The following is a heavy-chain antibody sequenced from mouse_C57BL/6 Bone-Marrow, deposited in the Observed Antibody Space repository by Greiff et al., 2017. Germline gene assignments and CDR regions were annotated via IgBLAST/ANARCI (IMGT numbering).Heavy chain of an antibody. CDR1: GYTFTSYG. Sequence: VMLVESGAELARPGASVKLSCKASGYTFTSYGISWVKQRTGQGLEWIGEIYPRSGNTYYNEKFKGKATLTADKSSSTAYMELRSLTSEDSAVYFCARSPTAYYYYAMDYWGQGTSVTVSS. J-gene: IGHJ4*01. CDR2: IYPRSGNT. V-gene: IGHV1-81*01. D-gene: IGHD4-1*02. CDR3: ARSPTAYYYYAMDY.